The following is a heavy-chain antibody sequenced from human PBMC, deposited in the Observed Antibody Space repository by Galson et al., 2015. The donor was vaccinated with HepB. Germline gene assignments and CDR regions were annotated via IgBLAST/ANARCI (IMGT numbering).Heavy chain of an antibody. J-gene: IGHJ4*02. D-gene: IGHD1-26*01. CDR3: TTALRWEFSPPDY. Sequence: SLRLSCAASGFTFTNARMSWVRQAPGKGLEWVGRIKSKADGETTAYAASVKGRFTISRDDSKNTLYLQMNSLKTEDTAVYYCTTALRWEFSPPDYWGQGTLVTVSS. CDR1: GFTFTNAR. V-gene: IGHV3-15*01. CDR2: IKSKADGETT.